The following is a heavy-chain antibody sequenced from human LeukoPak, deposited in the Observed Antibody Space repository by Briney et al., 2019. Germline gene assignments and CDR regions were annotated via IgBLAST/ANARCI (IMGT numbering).Heavy chain of an antibody. CDR3: ARSRWGYYPDY. D-gene: IGHD2-21*01. J-gene: IGHJ4*02. CDR1: GGSISSYY. Sequence: PSETLSLTCTVSGGSISSYYWSWIRQPPGKGLEWIGYIYYSGSTNYNPSLKSRVTISVDTSKNQFSLKLSSVTAADTAVYYCARSRWGYYPDYWGQGTLVTVSS. V-gene: IGHV4-59*01. CDR2: IYYSGST.